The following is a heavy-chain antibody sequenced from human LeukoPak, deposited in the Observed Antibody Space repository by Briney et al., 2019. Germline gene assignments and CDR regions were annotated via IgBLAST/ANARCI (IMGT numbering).Heavy chain of an antibody. D-gene: IGHD3-10*01. J-gene: IGHJ5*02. Sequence: PSETLSLTCVVYGGSFSGYYWSWIRQPPGKGLEWIGEINHSGSTNYNPSLKSRVTFSVDTSKNQFSLKLSSVTAADTAVYYCARGKRFGDFNWFDPWGQGTLVTVSS. V-gene: IGHV4-34*01. CDR1: GGSFSGYY. CDR3: ARGKRFGDFNWFDP. CDR2: INHSGST.